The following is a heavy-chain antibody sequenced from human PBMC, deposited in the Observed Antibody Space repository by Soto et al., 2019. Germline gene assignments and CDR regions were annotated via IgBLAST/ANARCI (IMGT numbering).Heavy chain of an antibody. CDR1: GDSVSSNSAA. CDR3: ARNNRHPSRPRGGVEAYYYYGMDV. Sequence: QVQLQQPGPGLVKPSQTLSLTCAISGDSVSSNSAAWNWIRQSPSRVLEWLGRTYYRSKWYNDYSGAVTSRITISQDTSTKLFSLQLNSVAPEDTAVDYCARNNRHPSRPRGGVEAYYYYGMDVWGRGTTVTVSS. J-gene: IGHJ6*02. V-gene: IGHV6-1*01. CDR2: TYYRSKWYN. D-gene: IGHD1-1*01.